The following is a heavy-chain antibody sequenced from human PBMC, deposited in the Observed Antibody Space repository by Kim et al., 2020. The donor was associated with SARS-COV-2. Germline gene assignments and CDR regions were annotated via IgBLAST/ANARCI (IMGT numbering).Heavy chain of an antibody. V-gene: IGHV4-59*01. D-gene: IGHD3-9*01. CDR2: GGT. Sequence: GGTNYNPSLKRRVTISVDRYKNEFSLNLRSVTAADTAVYYCARWTGPYFDFWGQGILVTVSS. CDR3: ARWTGPYFDF. J-gene: IGHJ4*02.